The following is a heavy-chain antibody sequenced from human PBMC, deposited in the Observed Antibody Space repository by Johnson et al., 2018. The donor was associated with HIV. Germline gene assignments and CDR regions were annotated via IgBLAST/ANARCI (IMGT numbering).Heavy chain of an antibody. D-gene: IGHD4-23*01. CDR1: GFTFSNYA. V-gene: IGHV3-30-3*01. Sequence: QVLLVESGGGVVQPGRSLRLSCTASGFTFSNYAMHWVRQVPGKGLEWVAIISFDGSNEYYADSVKGRFTISRDNFKNTLYLQMNSLRAEDTAVYYCARIVRMTTVVIGDAFDIWGQGTKVTVSS. J-gene: IGHJ3*02. CDR3: ARIVRMTTVVIGDAFDI. CDR2: ISFDGSNE.